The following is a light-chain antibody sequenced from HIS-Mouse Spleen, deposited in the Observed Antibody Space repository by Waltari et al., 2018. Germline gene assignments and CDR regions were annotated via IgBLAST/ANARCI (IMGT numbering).Light chain of an antibody. Sequence: EIVMTQSPATLSVSPGERATLSCRARQSVSSNLAWYQQKPGQAPRLLIYGASTRATGIPARFSGSGSGTEFTLTISRLQSEDFEVYYCQQYNNWPWTFGQGTKVEIK. CDR1: QSVSSN. V-gene: IGKV3-15*01. J-gene: IGKJ1*01. CDR3: QQYNNWPWT. CDR2: GAS.